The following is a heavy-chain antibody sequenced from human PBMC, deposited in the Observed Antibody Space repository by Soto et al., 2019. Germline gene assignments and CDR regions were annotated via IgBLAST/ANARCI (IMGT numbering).Heavy chain of an antibody. V-gene: IGHV5-10-1*01. CDR2: IDPSDSYT. Sequence: XESLTISCKGSGDSFTSYWISLVRQMAGKGLEWMGRIDPSDSYTNYSPSFQGHVTISADKSISTAYLQWSSLKASDTAMYYCGRVPLDGNYANGGDVWGQGTTVTVSS. D-gene: IGHD4-17*01. J-gene: IGHJ6*02. CDR3: GRVPLDGNYANGGDV. CDR1: GDSFTSYW.